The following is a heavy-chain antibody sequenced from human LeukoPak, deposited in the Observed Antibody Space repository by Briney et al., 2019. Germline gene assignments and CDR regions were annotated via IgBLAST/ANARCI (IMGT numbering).Heavy chain of an antibody. CDR1: GFTFSDYY. D-gene: IGHD3-22*01. V-gene: IGHV3-11*04. Sequence: GGSLRLSCAASGFTFSDYYMSWIRQAPGKGLEWVSYISSSGSTMSYAGSVRGRFTISRDNAKNSLYLQMNSLRAEDTAVYYCVRAPSFRYYDSSAFDIWGQGTMVTVSS. CDR3: VRAPSFRYYDSSAFDI. CDR2: ISSSGSTM. J-gene: IGHJ3*02.